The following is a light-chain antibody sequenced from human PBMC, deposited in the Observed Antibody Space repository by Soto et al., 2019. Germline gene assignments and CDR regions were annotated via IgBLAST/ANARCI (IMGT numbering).Light chain of an antibody. J-gene: IGKJ1*01. Sequence: EIVLTQSPATLSVSPGERATLSCRASQSVSSTLAWYQQKPGQAPRLLIYGASTRATGIPARFSGSGSGTEFTLTISSLQSEDFAVYYCQQYNKWPQTFGQGTKVDI. V-gene: IGKV3-15*01. CDR2: GAS. CDR1: QSVSST. CDR3: QQYNKWPQT.